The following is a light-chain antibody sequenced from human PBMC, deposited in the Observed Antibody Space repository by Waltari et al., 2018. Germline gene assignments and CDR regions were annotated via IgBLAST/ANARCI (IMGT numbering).Light chain of an antibody. J-gene: IGLJ3*02. Sequence: QSVLTQPPSVSGAPGQRVTISCTGSSSNIGAGSDVHWYQQFSGTAPKLLIFDNDNRPSGVPDQFSGSRSGTSAYLAITGLQTDDEADYFCQSYDSGQWVFGGGTKVTVL. CDR3: QSYDSGQWV. CDR2: DND. V-gene: IGLV1-40*01. CDR1: SSNIGAGSD.